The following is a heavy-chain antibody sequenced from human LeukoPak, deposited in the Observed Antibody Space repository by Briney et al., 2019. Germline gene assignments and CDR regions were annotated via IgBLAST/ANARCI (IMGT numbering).Heavy chain of an antibody. CDR2: LYYSRTT. V-gene: IGHV4-39*01. CDR1: GGSISSGSHH. Sequence: SETLSLTCTVSGGSISSGSHHWGWFRQSPGKGLEWIGSLYYSRTTYYNPSLNSRVTISVVTSKNQFSLQLNSVIAADTAVYYCARHDGRGGNTMGALDSWGQGSLVTVSS. J-gene: IGHJ4*02. CDR3: ARHDGRGGNTMGALDS. D-gene: IGHD3-3*01.